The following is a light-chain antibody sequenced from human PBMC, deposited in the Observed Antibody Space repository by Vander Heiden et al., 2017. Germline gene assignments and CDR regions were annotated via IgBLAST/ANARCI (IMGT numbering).Light chain of an antibody. V-gene: IGKV1-39*01. CDR2: AAS. CDR1: QSISSY. J-gene: IGKJ2*01. Sequence: DIQMTQSPSSLSASVGDRVTITCRASQSISSYLNWYQQKPGKAPKLLIYAASSLQSGVPSRFSGSGSGTDFTLTSSSLQPEDVATYYCQQSYSTPVTFGQGTKLEIK. CDR3: QQSYSTPVT.